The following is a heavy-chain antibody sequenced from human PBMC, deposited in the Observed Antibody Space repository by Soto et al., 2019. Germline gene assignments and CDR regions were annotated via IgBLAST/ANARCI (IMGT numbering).Heavy chain of an antibody. V-gene: IGHV3-33*01. CDR2: IWYDGSNK. CDR1: GFTFSSYG. J-gene: IGHJ4*02. Sequence: HPGGSLRLSCAASGFTFSSYGMHWVRQAPGKGLEWVAVIWYDGSNKYYADSVKGRFTISRDNSKNTLYLQMNSLRAEDTAVYYCARDGVLQYNWNYAFRRQWPDYFDYWGQGTLVTVSS. CDR3: ARDGVLQYNWNYAFRRQWPDYFDY. D-gene: IGHD1-7*01.